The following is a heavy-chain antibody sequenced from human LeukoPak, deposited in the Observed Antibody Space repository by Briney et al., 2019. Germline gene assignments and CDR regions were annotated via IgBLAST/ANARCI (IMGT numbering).Heavy chain of an antibody. CDR1: GYTFTSYY. CDR2: INPSGGST. Sequence: ASVKVSCKASGYTFTSYYMHWVRQAPGQGLEWMGTINPSGGSTSYAQKFQGRVTMTRDTSTSTVYMELSGLRSEDTAVYYCARDPSYYGSGSPLNFFDYWGQGTLVTVSS. V-gene: IGHV1-46*01. J-gene: IGHJ4*02. D-gene: IGHD3-10*01. CDR3: ARDPSYYGSGSPLNFFDY.